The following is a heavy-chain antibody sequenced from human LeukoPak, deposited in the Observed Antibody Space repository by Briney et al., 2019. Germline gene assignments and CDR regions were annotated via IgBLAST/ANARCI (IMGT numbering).Heavy chain of an antibody. CDR3: ARVTLGYSYGPPDS. J-gene: IGHJ4*02. CDR2: LSSSGDTT. D-gene: IGHD5-18*01. V-gene: IGHV3-23*01. CDR1: RFTFSNYA. Sequence: GGSLRLSCTASRFTFSNYAMTWVRQAPGKGLEWVSGLSSSGDTTYDADPVKGRFTISSDNSKNTLFLQMNSLRAEDTAVYYCARVTLGYSYGPPDSWGQGTLVTVSA.